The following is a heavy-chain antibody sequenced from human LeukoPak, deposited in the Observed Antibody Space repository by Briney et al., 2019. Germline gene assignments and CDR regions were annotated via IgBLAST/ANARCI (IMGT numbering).Heavy chain of an antibody. CDR3: AKEIAGAPTPGAY. V-gene: IGHV4-4*02. CDR1: TDSITSNR. CDR2: VHKSGST. J-gene: IGHJ4*02. Sequence: PSETLSLTCAVSTDSITSNRWSWVRQPPGKGLEWIGEVHKSGSTNYYPSLQSRVTISIDKSKNQIALELTSVTAADTAVYYCAKEIAGAPTPGAYWGQGILVTVSS. D-gene: IGHD1-26*01.